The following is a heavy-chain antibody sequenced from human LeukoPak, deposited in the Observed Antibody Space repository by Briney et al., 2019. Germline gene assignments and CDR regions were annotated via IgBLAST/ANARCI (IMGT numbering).Heavy chain of an antibody. CDR3: ARRPLRFLEWLSYFDY. CDR2: IKQDGSEK. CDR1: GFTFSSYW. Sequence: PGGSLRLSCAASGFTFSSYWMSWVRQAPGKGLEWVANIKQDGSEKYYMDSVKGRFTISRDNAKNSLYLQMNSLRAEDTAVYYCARRPLRFLEWLSYFDYWGQGTLVTVSS. J-gene: IGHJ4*02. V-gene: IGHV3-7*01. D-gene: IGHD3-3*01.